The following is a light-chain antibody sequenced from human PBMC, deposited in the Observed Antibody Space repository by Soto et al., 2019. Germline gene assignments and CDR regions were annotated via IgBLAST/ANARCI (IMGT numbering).Light chain of an antibody. CDR3: CSYAGRYTYV. CDR2: DVS. CDR1: STDIGGYNY. Sequence: QSARTQPRSVSGSPGQSVTISCSGTSTDIGGYNYVSWYQQHPGKAPKLMIYDVSKRPSGVPDRFSGSKSGSTASLTISGLQTDDEADYYCCSYAGRYTYVFGTGTKVTVL. V-gene: IGLV2-11*01. J-gene: IGLJ1*01.